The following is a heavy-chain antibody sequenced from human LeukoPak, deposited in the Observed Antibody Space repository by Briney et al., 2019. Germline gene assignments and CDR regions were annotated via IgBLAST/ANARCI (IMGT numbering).Heavy chain of an antibody. CDR3: AKVRSNLDYSSSWCDFDY. V-gene: IGHV3-23*01. Sequence: GGSLRLSCAASGFTFSSYAMTWVRQAPGKGLEWVSAISGSGDTTYYADSVKGRFTISRDNSKNMLYLQVNSLRAEDTAVYYCAKVRSNLDYSSSWCDFDYWGQGTLVTVSS. J-gene: IGHJ4*02. D-gene: IGHD6-13*01. CDR1: GFTFSSYA. CDR2: ISGSGDTT.